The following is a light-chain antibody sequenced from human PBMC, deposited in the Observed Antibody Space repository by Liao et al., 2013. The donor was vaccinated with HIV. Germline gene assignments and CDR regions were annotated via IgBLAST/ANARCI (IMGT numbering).Light chain of an antibody. Sequence: YVLTQPPSVSVAPGQTAVMTCGGNNIGTNSVHWYQQRPGQAPVVVIYYNSDRPSGIPERFSGSNSGNTATLTISRVEAGDEADYYCQVWDSSSDHVVFGGGTKLTVL. J-gene: IGLJ2*01. V-gene: IGLV3-21*04. CDR2: YNS. CDR3: QVWDSSSDHVV. CDR1: NIGTNS.